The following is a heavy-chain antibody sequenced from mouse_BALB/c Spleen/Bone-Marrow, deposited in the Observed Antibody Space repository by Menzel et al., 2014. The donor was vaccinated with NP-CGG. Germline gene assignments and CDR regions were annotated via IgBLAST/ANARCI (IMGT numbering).Heavy chain of an antibody. V-gene: IGHV5-4*02. CDR3: ARFYYYGSSYFDV. J-gene: IGHJ1*01. CDR1: GFTFSDYY. Sequence: DVKLVESGGGLVKPGGPLKLSCAASGFTFSDYYMYWVRQTPEKRLEWVATISDGGSYTYYPDSVKGRFTISRDNAKNNLYLQMSSLKSEDTAMYYCARFYYYGSSYFDVWGAGTTVTVSS. CDR2: ISDGGSYT. D-gene: IGHD1-1*01.